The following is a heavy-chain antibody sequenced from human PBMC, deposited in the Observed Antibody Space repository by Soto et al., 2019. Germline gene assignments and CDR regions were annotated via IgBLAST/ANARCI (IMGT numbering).Heavy chain of an antibody. CDR2: ISGYNVNT. CDR1: GYTFTTYH. D-gene: IGHD1-26*01. Sequence: QVQLVQSGSEVRKPGASVKVSCKPSGYTFTTYHVTWVRQAPGQGHEWGVRISGYNVNTNYAQRLQGRVTMTTDTSTSTAYMALRSLRSDDTPVYYCAIARAVYDRSLAYWGQGTLVSVSS. CDR3: AIARAVYDRSLAY. J-gene: IGHJ4*02. V-gene: IGHV1-18*04.